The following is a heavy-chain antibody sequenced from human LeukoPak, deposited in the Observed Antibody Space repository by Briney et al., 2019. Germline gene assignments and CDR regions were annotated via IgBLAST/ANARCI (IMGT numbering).Heavy chain of an antibody. CDR1: GGSFSGYY. D-gene: IGHD3-10*01. J-gene: IGHJ5*02. Sequence: PSEALSLTCAVYGGSFSGYYWSWIRQPPGKGLEWIGEINHSGSTNYNPSLKSRGYISADTSKNQFSLKLSSVTAADTAVYDCARGVYRGYYGSGSYYNRNWFDPWGQGTLVTVSS. CDR3: ARGVYRGYYGSGSYYNRNWFDP. CDR2: INHSGST. V-gene: IGHV4-34*01.